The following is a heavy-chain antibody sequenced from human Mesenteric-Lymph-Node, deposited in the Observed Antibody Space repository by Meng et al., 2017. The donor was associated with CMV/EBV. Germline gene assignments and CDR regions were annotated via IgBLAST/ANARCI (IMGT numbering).Heavy chain of an antibody. Sequence: SETLSLTCTVSGGSISSGDYYWSWIRQPPGKGLEWIGFIYYSGRTYYNPSLKSRVAISVDTSKNQFSLRLSSVTAADTAVYHCARTQDCSSTSCYTGFDPWGQGTLVTVSS. CDR3: ARTQDCSSTSCYTGFDP. V-gene: IGHV4-30-4*08. CDR1: GGSISSGDYY. CDR2: IYYSGRT. J-gene: IGHJ5*02. D-gene: IGHD2-2*01.